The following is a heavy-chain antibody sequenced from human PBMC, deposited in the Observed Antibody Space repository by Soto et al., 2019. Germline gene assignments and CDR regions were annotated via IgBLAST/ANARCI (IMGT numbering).Heavy chain of an antibody. CDR2: IWYDGSNK. Sequence: QVQLVESGGGVVQPGRSLRLSCAASGFTFRSYGMHWVRQAPGKGLEWVAVIWYDGSNKYYADSLKGRFTISRDNSKNTLYLQMNSLRAEDTAVYYCARDNSSSWYGQTNWFDPWGQGTLVTVSS. CDR3: ARDNSSSWYGQTNWFDP. J-gene: IGHJ5*02. D-gene: IGHD6-13*01. V-gene: IGHV3-33*01. CDR1: GFTFRSYG.